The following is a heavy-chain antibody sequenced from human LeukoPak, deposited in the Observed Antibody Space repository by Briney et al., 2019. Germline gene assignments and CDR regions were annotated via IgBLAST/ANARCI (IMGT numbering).Heavy chain of an antibody. CDR2: IYRGDST. Sequence: GGSLRLSCAASGFTVSSDYMSWVRQAPGKGLGWVSTIYRGDSTYYADSVKGRFTISRDNSKNTLYLQLNSLRAEDTAVYYCARDPGLPNGMAVWGQGTTVTVSS. V-gene: IGHV3-66*01. CDR3: ARDPGLPNGMAV. CDR1: GFTVSSDY. J-gene: IGHJ6*02.